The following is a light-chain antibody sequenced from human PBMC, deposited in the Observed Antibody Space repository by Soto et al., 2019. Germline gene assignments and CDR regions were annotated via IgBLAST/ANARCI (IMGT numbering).Light chain of an antibody. CDR3: HQYGSSPRT. V-gene: IGKV3-20*01. CDR2: GAS. CDR1: QSVNNNY. J-gene: IGKJ5*01. Sequence: EIVLTQSPGTLSLSPGERATLSCRASQSVNNNYLAWYQHKPGQAPRLLIYGASNRATGIPDRFSGSGSGTDVTLPISRLEPEDFAVYYCHQYGSSPRTFGQGTRLEI.